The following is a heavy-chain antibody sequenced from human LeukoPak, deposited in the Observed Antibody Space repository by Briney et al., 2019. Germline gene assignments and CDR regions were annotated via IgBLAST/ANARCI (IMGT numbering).Heavy chain of an antibody. Sequence: GGSLRLSCAASGVTFSSYGMHWVRQAPGKGLEWVALISSDGNDKLYGDSVKGRFTISRDDSKSTLYLQMNSLRAEDTTVYYCTGKVIRGNSGDDYDDWGQGTLVTVSS. J-gene: IGHJ4*02. D-gene: IGHD5-12*01. CDR1: GVTFSSYG. CDR2: ISSDGNDK. V-gene: IGHV3-30*03. CDR3: TGKVIRGNSGDDYDD.